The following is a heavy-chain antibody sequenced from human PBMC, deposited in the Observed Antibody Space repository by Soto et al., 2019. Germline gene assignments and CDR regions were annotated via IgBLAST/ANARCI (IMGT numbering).Heavy chain of an antibody. CDR2: ISAYNGST. D-gene: IGHD3-22*01. Sequence: GASVKVSCKASGYTFTSYGISWVRQAPGQGLEWMGWISAYNGSTNYAQKLQGRVTMTTDTSTSTAYMELRSLRSDDTAVYYCARSDYDSSGYKYYFDYWGQGTLVTVSS. J-gene: IGHJ4*02. V-gene: IGHV1-18*01. CDR1: GYTFTSYG. CDR3: ARSDYDSSGYKYYFDY.